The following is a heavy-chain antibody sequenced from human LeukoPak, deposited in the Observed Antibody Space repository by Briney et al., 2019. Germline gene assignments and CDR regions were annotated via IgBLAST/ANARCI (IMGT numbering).Heavy chain of an antibody. CDR1: GGSFSIYY. V-gene: IGHV4-4*07. J-gene: IGHJ6*03. CDR3: AREGQKITMVRGDYYYMDV. CDR2: IYTSGST. D-gene: IGHD3-10*01. Sequence: SETLSLTCTVSGGSFSIYYWSWIRQPAGKGLEWIGRIYTSGSTNYNPSLKSRVTMSVDTSKNQFSLKLSSVTAADTAVYYCAREGQKITMVRGDYYYMDVWGKGTTVTISS.